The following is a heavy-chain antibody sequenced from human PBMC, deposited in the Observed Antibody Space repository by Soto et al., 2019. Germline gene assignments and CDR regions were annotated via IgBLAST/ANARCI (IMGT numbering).Heavy chain of an antibody. Sequence: QVQLVQSGSEVKMPGSSVKVSCKTSGGTFSRHAINWVHQAPGQGLEWMGGIIPLFGATNYAQKFKGRVTISADESTSTAYMELSSLTSEDAAVYYCARAAIHGSSWYFGFDPWGQGTLVTVSS. CDR2: IIPLFGAT. J-gene: IGHJ5*02. CDR3: ARAAIHGSSWYFGFDP. V-gene: IGHV1-69*01. CDR1: GGTFSRHA. D-gene: IGHD6-13*01.